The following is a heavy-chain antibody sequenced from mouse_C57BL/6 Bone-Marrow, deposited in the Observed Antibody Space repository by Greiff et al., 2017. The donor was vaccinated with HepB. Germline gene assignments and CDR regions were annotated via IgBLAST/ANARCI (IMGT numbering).Heavy chain of an antibody. J-gene: IGHJ4*01. CDR2: IDPNDGDT. Sequence: VQLQQPGAELVKPGASVKLSCKASGYTFTSYWMHWVKQRPGQGLEWIGKIDPNDGDTNYNEKFKSKATLTVDKSSSTAYLQLNSLTAEDSAVYYCARFRYNAMDYWGQGTSVTVSS. V-gene: IGHV1-62-3*01. CDR3: ARFRYNAMDY. CDR1: GYTFTSYW.